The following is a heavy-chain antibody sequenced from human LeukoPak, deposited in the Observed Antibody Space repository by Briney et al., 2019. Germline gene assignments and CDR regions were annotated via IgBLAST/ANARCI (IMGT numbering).Heavy chain of an antibody. CDR1: GFTFSSDA. V-gene: IGHV3-23*01. Sequence: GGSLRLSCAASGFTFSSDAMSWVRHAPGEGLGWVSAISGMGGSAYYADSVKGRFTISRDNSKNTLCLQMNSLIAAHTPLYSSAEDLKSETAMGALGGDYWGQGTLVTVSS. J-gene: IGHJ4*02. CDR3: AEDLKSETAMGALGGDY. CDR2: ISGMGGSA. D-gene: IGHD5-18*01.